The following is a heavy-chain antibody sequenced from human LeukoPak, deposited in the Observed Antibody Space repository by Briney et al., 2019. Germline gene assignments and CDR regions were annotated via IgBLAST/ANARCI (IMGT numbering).Heavy chain of an antibody. V-gene: IGHV4-39*01. J-gene: IGHJ4*02. CDR3: ARGYDY. CDR1: GGSIIGSTPY. D-gene: IGHD3-22*01. CDR2: INYSGST. Sequence: SETLSLTCTASGGSIIGSTPYWGWIRQPPGKGLDWIGIINYSGSTYYNPSLRSRVTISVDTSKNQFSLKLNSVTASDTAVYYCARGYDYWGQGTLVTVSS.